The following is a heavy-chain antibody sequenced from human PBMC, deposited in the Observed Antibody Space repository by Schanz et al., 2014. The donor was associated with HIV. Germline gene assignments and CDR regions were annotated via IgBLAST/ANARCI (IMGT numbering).Heavy chain of an antibody. CDR1: GFTFSNYG. V-gene: IGHV3-30*18. J-gene: IGHJ4*02. CDR2: ISSDGSEE. D-gene: IGHD3-22*01. Sequence: QVQLVESGGGVVQPGRSLRLSCAASGFTFSNYGMHWVRQAPGKGLEWVAVISSDGSEEYFADSVKGRFTISRDNSKNTLYLQMNRLRTEDTALYYCAKGASPYHDSSGFYPDYWSQGTLVTVSS. CDR3: AKGASPYHDSSGFYPDY.